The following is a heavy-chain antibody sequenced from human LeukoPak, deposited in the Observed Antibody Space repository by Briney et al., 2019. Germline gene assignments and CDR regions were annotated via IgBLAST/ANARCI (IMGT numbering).Heavy chain of an antibody. CDR2: IIPILGIA. CDR1: GGTFSSYA. D-gene: IGHD4-23*01. Sequence: PVKVSCKASGGTFSSYAISWVRQAPGQGLEWMGRIIPILGIANYAQKFQGRVTITADKSTSTAYMELSSLRSEDTAVYYCARVVVTYYYGMDVWGQGTTVTVSS. V-gene: IGHV1-69*04. CDR3: ARVVVTYYYGMDV. J-gene: IGHJ6*02.